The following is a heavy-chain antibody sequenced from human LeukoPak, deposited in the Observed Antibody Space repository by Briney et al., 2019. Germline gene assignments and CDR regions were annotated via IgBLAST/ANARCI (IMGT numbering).Heavy chain of an antibody. CDR2: ISPYNGNT. CDR3: ARDRGYCSGGSCFGSY. J-gene: IGHJ4*02. V-gene: IGHV1-18*01. D-gene: IGHD2-15*01. CDR1: GYTFTSYG. Sequence: ASVKVSCKASGYTFTSYGISWVRQAPGQGLEWMGWISPYNGNTNYAQKLQGRVTMTTDTSTSTAYMELRSLRSDDTAVYYCARDRGYCSGGSCFGSYWGQGTLVTVSS.